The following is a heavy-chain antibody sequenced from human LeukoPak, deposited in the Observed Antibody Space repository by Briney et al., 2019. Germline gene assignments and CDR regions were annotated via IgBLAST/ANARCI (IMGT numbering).Heavy chain of an antibody. Sequence: SETLSLTCTVSGGSISSSDYYWGWIRQPPGQGLGWIGSIDYSGSTYSNPSLKSRVTVTVDTSKNQFSLKLSSVTAADTAVYYCARDRRAATFEERFVHWGLGSLVAVSS. V-gene: IGHV4-39*07. D-gene: IGHD2-15*01. CDR3: ARDRRAATFEERFVH. J-gene: IGHJ4*02. CDR1: GGSISSSDYY. CDR2: IDYSGST.